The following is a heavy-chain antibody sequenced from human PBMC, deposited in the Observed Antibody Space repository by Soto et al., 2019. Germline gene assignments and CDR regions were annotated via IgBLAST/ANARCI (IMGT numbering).Heavy chain of an antibody. J-gene: IGHJ4*02. V-gene: IGHV4-31*03. Sequence: PSETLSLTCTVSGGSINSGDSYWNWIRQHPEKGLEWIGYINYRGTTFNNPSLKSRIIISVDTSKNQFSLELSSVTAADTAVYYCARDAPGVAPYWGQGTPVTVSS. CDR3: ARDAPGVAPY. CDR2: INYRGTT. CDR1: GGSINSGDSY. D-gene: IGHD2-15*01.